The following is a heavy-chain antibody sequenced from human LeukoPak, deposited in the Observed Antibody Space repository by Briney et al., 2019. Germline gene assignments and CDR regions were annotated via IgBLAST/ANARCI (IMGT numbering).Heavy chain of an antibody. D-gene: IGHD1-26*01. CDR2: IIPILGIA. V-gene: IGHV1-69*04. CDR3: ARDGDGIGGSYYSY. Sequence: SVKVSCKASGGTFSSYAISWVRQAPGQGLEWMGRIIPILGIANYAQKFQGRVTITADKSTSTAYMELSSLRSEDTAVYYCARDGDGIGGSYYSYWGQGTPVTVSS. CDR1: GGTFSSYA. J-gene: IGHJ4*02.